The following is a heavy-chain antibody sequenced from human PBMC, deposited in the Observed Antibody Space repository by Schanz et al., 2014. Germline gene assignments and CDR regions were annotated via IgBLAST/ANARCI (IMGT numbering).Heavy chain of an antibody. Sequence: QVQLVESGGGVVQPGRSLRLSCATSGLNFDYYGMNWVRQAPGKGLEWVANIGYDGSEKYYVDSVKGRFTISRDNSKDTLYLQMSSLTPEDTAVYYCVRDLGGDQTDYWGQGTLVTVSS. CDR2: IGYDGSEK. D-gene: IGHD4-17*01. J-gene: IGHJ4*02. CDR3: VRDLGGDQTDY. CDR1: GLNFDYYG. V-gene: IGHV3-33*01.